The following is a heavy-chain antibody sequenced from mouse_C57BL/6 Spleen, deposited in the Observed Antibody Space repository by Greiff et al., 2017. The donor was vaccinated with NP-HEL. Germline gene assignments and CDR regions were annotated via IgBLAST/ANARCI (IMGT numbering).Heavy chain of an antibody. V-gene: IGHV1-59*01. CDR3: ARDSSGYSGFAY. D-gene: IGHD3-2*02. Sequence: QVQLQQPGAELVRPGTSVKLSCKASGYTFTSYWMHWVKQRPGQGLEWIGVIDPSDSYTNYNQKFKGKATLTVDTSSSTAYMQLSSLTSEDSAVYYCARDSSGYSGFAYWGQGTLVTVSA. J-gene: IGHJ3*01. CDR2: IDPSDSYT. CDR1: GYTFTSYW.